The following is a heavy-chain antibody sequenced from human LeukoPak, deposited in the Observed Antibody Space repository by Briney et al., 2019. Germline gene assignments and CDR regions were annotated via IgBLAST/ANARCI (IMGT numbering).Heavy chain of an antibody. J-gene: IGHJ6*02. V-gene: IGHV3-7*01. CDR3: ARSYYGSGTSYGMDV. D-gene: IGHD3-10*01. Sequence: GGSLRLSCAVSGFTFSRHWMSWVRQAPGKGLEWLANIKQEGREKTKNSLYLQMNSLRAEDTAVYYCARSYYGSGTSYGMDVWGQGTTVTVSS. CDR1: GFTFSRHW. CDR2: IKQEGREK.